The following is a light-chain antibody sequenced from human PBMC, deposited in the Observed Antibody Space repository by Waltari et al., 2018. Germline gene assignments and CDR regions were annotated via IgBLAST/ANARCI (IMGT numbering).Light chain of an antibody. J-gene: IGKJ2*01. Sequence: VLTQSPGTLSLSPGERATLSCRASQSLTKRYLAWYQQKPGQAPRLLIDGASSRAAGIPDRFSGSGSGTDFTLTISRLEPEDFAVYYCQQYGSSVLYTFGQGTKLEIK. CDR1: QSLTKRY. CDR2: GAS. CDR3: QQYGSSVLYT. V-gene: IGKV3-20*01.